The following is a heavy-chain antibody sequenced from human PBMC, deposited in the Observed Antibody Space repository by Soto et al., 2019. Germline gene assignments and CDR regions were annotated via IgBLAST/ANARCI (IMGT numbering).Heavy chain of an antibody. J-gene: IGHJ4*02. V-gene: IGHV4-34*01. Sequence: SETLSLTCAVYGGSLSGYYWSWIRQPPGKALEWIGEFNHSGDTNYNPSLKSRVTISVDTSKNQLFLNLSSVTAADTAMYYCARHHVRGRTIAGAAEFWGQGTLVTVSS. D-gene: IGHD1-26*01. CDR1: GGSLSGYY. CDR2: FNHSGDT. CDR3: ARHHVRGRTIAGAAEF.